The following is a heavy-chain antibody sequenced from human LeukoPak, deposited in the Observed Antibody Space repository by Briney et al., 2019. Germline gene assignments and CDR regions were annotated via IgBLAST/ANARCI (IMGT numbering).Heavy chain of an antibody. CDR1: GGSINSYY. CDR2: IYSSGST. V-gene: IGHV4-4*07. CDR3: ARDSPYYGSGSYLP. J-gene: IGHJ4*02. D-gene: IGHD3-10*01. Sequence: PSETLSLTCTVSGGSINSYYWSWIRQPAGKGLEWIGRIYSSGSTDYNPSLKSRVTISVDTSKNQFSLKLSSVTAADTAVYYCARDSPYYGSGSYLPWGQGTLVTVSS.